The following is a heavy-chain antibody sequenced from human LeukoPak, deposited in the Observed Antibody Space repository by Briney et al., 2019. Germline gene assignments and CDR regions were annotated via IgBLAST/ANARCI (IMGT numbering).Heavy chain of an antibody. Sequence: SETLSLTCAVYGGSFSGYYWSWIRQPPGKGLEWIGEINHSGSTNYSPSLKSRVTISVDTSKNQFSLKLSSVTAADTAVYYCARVGELGYCSGGSCSPVAFDIWGQGTMVTVSS. V-gene: IGHV4-34*01. CDR2: INHSGST. CDR3: ARVGELGYCSGGSCSPVAFDI. D-gene: IGHD2-15*01. CDR1: GGSFSGYY. J-gene: IGHJ3*02.